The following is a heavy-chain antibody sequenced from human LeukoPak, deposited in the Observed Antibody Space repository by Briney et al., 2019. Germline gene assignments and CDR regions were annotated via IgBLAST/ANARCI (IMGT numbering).Heavy chain of an antibody. CDR1: GGTFSSYA. CDR2: IIPILGIA. J-gene: IGHJ4*02. Sequence: WASVKVSCKASGGTFSSYAISWVRQAPGQGLEWMGRIIPILGIANYAQKFQGRVTITADKSTSTAYMELSSLRSEDTAVYYCARELLGSRNDYWGQGTLVTVSS. D-gene: IGHD2-8*02. CDR3: ARELLGSRNDY. V-gene: IGHV1-69*04.